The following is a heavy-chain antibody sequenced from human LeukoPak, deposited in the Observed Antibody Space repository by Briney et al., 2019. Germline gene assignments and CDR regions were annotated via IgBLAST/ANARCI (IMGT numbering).Heavy chain of an antibody. CDR2: ISGDGTRT. Sequence: GGSLRLTCAASGFTMRNHWMTWARQAPVKGLEWVSAISGDGTRTYYADSVKGRFAISRDNSKNTLYLEMSSLRVEDTAIYYCAKWPEGAMDYFDYWGQGTLVTVSS. J-gene: IGHJ4*02. CDR1: GFTMRNHW. V-gene: IGHV3-23*01. D-gene: IGHD3-16*01. CDR3: AKWPEGAMDYFDY.